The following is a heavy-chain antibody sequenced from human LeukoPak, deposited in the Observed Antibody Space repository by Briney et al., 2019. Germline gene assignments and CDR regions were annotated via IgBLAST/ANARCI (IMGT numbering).Heavy chain of an antibody. Sequence: GGSLRLSCAALGFKFSTYAMHWLRQAPGKGLEFVSGTSSNGGNTYYANSLKGRFTISRDNSKNTLYLQMGSRRPDDMAVYRCARVILTGYYYDSWGQGTLITVSS. V-gene: IGHV3-64*01. CDR1: GFKFSTYA. CDR3: ARVILTGYYYDS. CDR2: TSSNGGNT. J-gene: IGHJ4*02. D-gene: IGHD3-9*01.